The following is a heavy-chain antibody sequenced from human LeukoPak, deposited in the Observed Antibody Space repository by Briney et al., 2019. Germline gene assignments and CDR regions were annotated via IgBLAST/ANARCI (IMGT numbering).Heavy chain of an antibody. Sequence: ASVKDSCKDSVYTFTSYDINWVRPATGQGLEWMGWINPKSGNTGYAQKFQGRVTMTRNTSISTVYMELSSLRSEDTAVYYCARVLWFGEVVLVGFDPWGRGTLVTVSS. CDR3: ARVLWFGEVVLVGFDP. CDR1: VYTFTSYD. J-gene: IGHJ5*02. V-gene: IGHV1-8*01. D-gene: IGHD3-10*01. CDR2: INPKSGNT.